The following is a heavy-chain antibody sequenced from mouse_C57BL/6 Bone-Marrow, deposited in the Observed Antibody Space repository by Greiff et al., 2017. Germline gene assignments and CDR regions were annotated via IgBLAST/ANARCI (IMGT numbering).Heavy chain of an antibody. J-gene: IGHJ4*01. CDR3: TRSHYYGSSYAMDY. CDR2: ISSGGDYI. CDR1: GFTFSSYA. Sequence: EVKLVESGAGLVKPGGSLKLSCAASGFTFSSYAMSWVRQTPEKRLEWVAYISSGGDYIYYADTVKGRFTISRDNARNTLYLQMSSLKSEDTAMYYCTRSHYYGSSYAMDYWGQGTSVTVSS. V-gene: IGHV5-9-1*02. D-gene: IGHD1-1*01.